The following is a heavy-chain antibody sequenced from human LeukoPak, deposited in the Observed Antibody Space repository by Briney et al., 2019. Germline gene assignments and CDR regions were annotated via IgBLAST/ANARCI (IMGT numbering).Heavy chain of an antibody. CDR1: GFTVGTNS. J-gene: IGHJ1*01. V-gene: IGHV3-53*01. Sequence: PGGSLRLSCAASGFTVGTNSMSWVRQSLGKGLEWVSVIYSGGSTYYADSVNGRFTISRDNSRNTLFLQMNSLRAEDTALYYCASAREYCGSAECYEYFHHWGQGTLVTVSS. CDR2: IYSGGST. CDR3: ASAREYCGSAECYEYFHH. D-gene: IGHD2-21*01.